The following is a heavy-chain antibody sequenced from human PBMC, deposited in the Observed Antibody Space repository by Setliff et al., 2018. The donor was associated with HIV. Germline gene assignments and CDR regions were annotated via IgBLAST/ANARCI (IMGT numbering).Heavy chain of an antibody. J-gene: IGHJ4*02. CDR3: ARAGSGSPLILFDY. Sequence: ASVKVSCKTSGYAFTDYSIHWVRQAPGQGLEWVGRINPDSRGTNYAQTFQGRVTMTRDTSVSTAYMELSRLKSDDTAVFYCARAGSGSPLILFDYWGQGTLVTVSS. CDR2: INPDSRGT. D-gene: IGHD1-26*01. V-gene: IGHV1-2*06. CDR1: GYAFTDYS.